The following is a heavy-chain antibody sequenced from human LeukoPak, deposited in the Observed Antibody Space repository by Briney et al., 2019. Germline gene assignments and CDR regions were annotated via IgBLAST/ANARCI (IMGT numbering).Heavy chain of an antibody. Sequence: SETLSLTCTVSGGSISSSSYYWGWIRQPPGKGLEWIGSIYYSGSTYYNPSLKSRVTISVDTSKNQFSLKLSSVTAADTAVYYCARGGYYYGSGSYIGGYYYYYYMDVWGKGTTVTISS. J-gene: IGHJ6*03. V-gene: IGHV4-39*07. CDR3: ARGGYYYGSGSYIGGYYYYYYMDV. CDR1: GGSISSSSYY. D-gene: IGHD3-10*01. CDR2: IYYSGST.